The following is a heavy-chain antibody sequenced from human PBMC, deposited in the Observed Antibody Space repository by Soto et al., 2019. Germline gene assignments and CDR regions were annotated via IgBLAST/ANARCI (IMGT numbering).Heavy chain of an antibody. D-gene: IGHD2-2*02. Sequence: PSLTCAVYGGSFSGYYWSWIRQPPGKGLEWIGEINHSGSTNYNPSLKSRVTISVDTSKNQFSLKLSSVTAADTAVYYCAIYQNWFDPWGQGTLVTVSS. V-gene: IGHV4-34*01. CDR3: AIYQNWFDP. J-gene: IGHJ5*02. CDR1: GGSFSGYY. CDR2: INHSGST.